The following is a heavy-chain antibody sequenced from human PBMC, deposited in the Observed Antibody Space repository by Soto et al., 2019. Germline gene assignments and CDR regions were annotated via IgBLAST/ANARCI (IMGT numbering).Heavy chain of an antibody. CDR2: IWYDGSNK. CDR3: ASDLGSYYGGGYYYGMDV. J-gene: IGHJ6*04. V-gene: IGHV3-33*01. Sequence: QVQLVESGGGVVQPGRSLRLSCAASGFTFSSYGMHWVRQAPGKGLEWVAVIWYDGSNKYYADSVKGRFTISRDNSKNTLYLQMNSLRVEDTAVYYCASDLGSYYGGGYYYGMDVWGEGTTVTISS. D-gene: IGHD1-26*01. CDR1: GFTFSSYG.